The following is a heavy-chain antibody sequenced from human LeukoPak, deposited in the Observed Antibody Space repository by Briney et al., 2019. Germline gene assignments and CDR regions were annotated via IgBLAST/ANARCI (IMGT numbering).Heavy chain of an antibody. V-gene: IGHV3-7*01. Sequence: GGSLRLSCAASGLTFSTYWGHWVRQAPGKGLEWVANIKQDGSEKNYVDSVKGRFTISRDNAENSLYLQMNSLRVEDTAVYYLVECSGWLPDYWGQGTLVTVSS. D-gene: IGHD6-19*01. CDR1: GLTFSTYW. CDR2: IKQDGSEK. CDR3: VECSGWLPDY. J-gene: IGHJ4*02.